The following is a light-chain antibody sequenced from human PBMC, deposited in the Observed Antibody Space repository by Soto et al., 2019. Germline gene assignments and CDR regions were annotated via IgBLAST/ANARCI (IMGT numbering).Light chain of an antibody. CDR3: QQYGSSPLT. V-gene: IGKV3-20*01. Sequence: EIVLTQSPGTLSLSPGERATLSCRASQSVSSSFLAWYQQKPGQAPRLLIYGASSRATGIPDRFSGSGSGTDFTLTISRLEAEAVEVYYCQQYGSSPLTFGGGTKVEIK. J-gene: IGKJ4*01. CDR2: GAS. CDR1: QSVSSSF.